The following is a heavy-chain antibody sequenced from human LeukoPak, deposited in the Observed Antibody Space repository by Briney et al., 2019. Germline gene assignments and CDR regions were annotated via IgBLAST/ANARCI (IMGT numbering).Heavy chain of an antibody. CDR3: ARDIVATIGAFDI. Sequence: PGGSLRLSCAASGFTFSSYAMHWVRQAPGKGLEWVALISYDGSNKNYADSVKGRFTISRDNAKNSLYLQMNSLRAEDTAVYYCARDIVATIGAFDIWGQGTMVTVSS. D-gene: IGHD5-12*01. CDR2: ISYDGSNK. J-gene: IGHJ3*02. V-gene: IGHV3-30*04. CDR1: GFTFSSYA.